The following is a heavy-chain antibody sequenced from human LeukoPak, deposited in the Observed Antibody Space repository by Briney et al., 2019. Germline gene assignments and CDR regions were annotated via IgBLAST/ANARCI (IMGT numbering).Heavy chain of an antibody. V-gene: IGHV1-3*01. Sequence: ASVKVSCKASGGTFSSYAMHWVRQAPGQRLEWMGWINAGNGNTKYSQKFQGRVTITRDTSASTAYMELSSLRSEDTAVYYCARVWAIVGAPDAFDIWGQGTMVTVSS. CDR3: ARVWAIVGAPDAFDI. J-gene: IGHJ3*02. D-gene: IGHD1-26*01. CDR1: GGTFSSYA. CDR2: INAGNGNT.